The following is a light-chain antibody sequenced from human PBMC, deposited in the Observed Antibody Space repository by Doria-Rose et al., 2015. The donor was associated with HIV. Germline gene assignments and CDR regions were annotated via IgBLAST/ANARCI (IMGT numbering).Light chain of an antibody. CDR1: QGVLYSSNNKNY. V-gene: IGKV4-1*01. Sequence: VVTQPPDSLAVSLGERATINCKSSQGVLYSSNNKNYLAWYQQKPGQPPKLLIYWASTRESGVPDRFSGSGSGTDFTLSISSLQAEDVAIYYCQQYYSSPRAFGQGTKVEIK. CDR2: WAS. J-gene: IGKJ1*01. CDR3: QQYYSSPRA.